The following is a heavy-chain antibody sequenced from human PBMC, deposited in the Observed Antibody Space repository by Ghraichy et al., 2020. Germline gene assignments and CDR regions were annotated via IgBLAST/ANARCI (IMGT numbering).Heavy chain of an antibody. D-gene: IGHD3-10*01. CDR3: ARLSVVRGVIDAFDI. J-gene: IGHJ3*02. CDR1: GGSISSSSYY. V-gene: IGHV4-39*01. CDR2: IYYSGST. Sequence: SETLSLTCTVSGGSISSSSYYWGWIRQPPGKGLEWIGSIYYSGSTYSNPSLKSRVTISVDTSKNQFSLKLSSVTAADTAVYYCARLSVVRGVIDAFDIWGQGTMVTVSS.